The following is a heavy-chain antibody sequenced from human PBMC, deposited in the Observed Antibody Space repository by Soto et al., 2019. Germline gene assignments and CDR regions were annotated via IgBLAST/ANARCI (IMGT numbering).Heavy chain of an antibody. J-gene: IGHJ4*02. CDR2: IDWDDDK. CDR3: ARTAGYYRGRQFDY. D-gene: IGHD3-10*01. CDR1: GFSLGTTGMR. Sequence: SGPTLVNPTQTLTLTCTLSGFSLGTTGMRVSWIRQPPGKALEWLARIDWDDDKFYSTSLKTRLTISKDTSKNQVVLRMTNMDPADTATYYCARTAGYYRGRQFDYWGQGTLVTVSS. V-gene: IGHV2-70*04.